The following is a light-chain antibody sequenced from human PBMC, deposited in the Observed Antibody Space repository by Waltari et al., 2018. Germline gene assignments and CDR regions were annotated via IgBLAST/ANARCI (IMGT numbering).Light chain of an antibody. V-gene: IGLV3-1*01. CDR3: QAWDSTIAV. Sequence: SYEVTQPPSVSVSPGQTASVPCAGDELGSKYTSWYQQRPGQPPGVVIYQNTKRPSGIPERFSGSNSGNTATLTISGTQAMDEADYYCQAWDSTIAVFGGGTKLTVL. J-gene: IGLJ2*01. CDR2: QNT. CDR1: ELGSKY.